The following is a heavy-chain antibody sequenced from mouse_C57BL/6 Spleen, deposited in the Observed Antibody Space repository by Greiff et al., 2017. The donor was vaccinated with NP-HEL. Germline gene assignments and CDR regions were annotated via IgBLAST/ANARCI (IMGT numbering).Heavy chain of an antibody. Sequence: QVQLQQPGAELVKPGASVKVSCKASGYTFTSYWMHWVKQRPGQGLEWIGRIHPSDSDTNYNQKFKGKATLTVDKSSSTAYMQISSLTSEDSAVYYCAIWGLLWLRRGAMDYWGQGTSVTVSS. J-gene: IGHJ4*01. CDR3: AIWGLLWLRRGAMDY. D-gene: IGHD2-2*01. CDR1: GYTFTSYW. V-gene: IGHV1-74*01. CDR2: IHPSDSDT.